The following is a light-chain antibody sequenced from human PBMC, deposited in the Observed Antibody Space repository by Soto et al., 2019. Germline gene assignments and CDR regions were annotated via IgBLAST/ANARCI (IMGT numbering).Light chain of an antibody. J-gene: IGKJ1*01. V-gene: IGKV3D-15*01. Sequence: EIVLTQSPGTLSLSLGERATLSCRASQTVSNNYLAWYQQKPGQAPRLLIYGASSRATGIPARFSGSGSGTEFTLTISSLQSEDFAIYFCQQYNNWPPDRTFGQGTKVEIK. CDR2: GAS. CDR1: QTVSNN. CDR3: QQYNNWPPDRT.